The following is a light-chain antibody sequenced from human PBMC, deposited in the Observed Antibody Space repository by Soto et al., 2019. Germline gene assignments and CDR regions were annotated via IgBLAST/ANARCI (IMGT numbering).Light chain of an antibody. Sequence: DIQMTQTPSSLSASVGDRVTITCRASQSITTYLNWYRQKPGKAPKLLIYAASSLQSGVPSTFSASGSGTDFTLTISRLAPEDFAVYYCQQYGRSGTFGQGTKVDI. J-gene: IGKJ1*01. CDR2: AAS. V-gene: IGKV1-39*01. CDR1: QSITTY. CDR3: QQYGRSGT.